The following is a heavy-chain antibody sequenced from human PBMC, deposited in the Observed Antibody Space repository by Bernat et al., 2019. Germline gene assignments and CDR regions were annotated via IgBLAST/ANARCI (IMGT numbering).Heavy chain of an antibody. D-gene: IGHD2/OR15-2a*01. J-gene: IGHJ6*03. CDR1: GFTFSSYE. CDR3: ARGTANSAPYMDV. CDR2: ISSSGNTI. Sequence: EVQLVESGGGLVQPGGSLRLSCAASGFTFSSYEMNWVRQAPGKGLEWISFISSSGNTIHYADSVKGRFTISRDNAKNSLYLQMNSLRAEDTAVYYCARGTANSAPYMDVWGKGTTVTVSS. V-gene: IGHV3-48*03.